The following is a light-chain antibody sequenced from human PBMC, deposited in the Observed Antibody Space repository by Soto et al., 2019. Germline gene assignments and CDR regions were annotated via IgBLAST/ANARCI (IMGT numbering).Light chain of an antibody. CDR2: GHS. V-gene: IGLV1-40*01. J-gene: IGLJ2*01. CDR1: SSNIGAGHD. Sequence: QAVVTQPPSVSGAPGQRVTISCTGNSSNIGAGHDVHWYQQLPGKAPQFLIYGHSTRPSGVPARFSGSTSGTSASLTITGLHAEDDADYYCQSSDNRVRVFGEGTKLTVL. CDR3: QSSDNRVRV.